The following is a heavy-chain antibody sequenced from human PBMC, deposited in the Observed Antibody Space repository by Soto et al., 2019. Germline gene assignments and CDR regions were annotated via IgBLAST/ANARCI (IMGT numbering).Heavy chain of an antibody. Sequence: SETLSLTCTVSGGSISRHYWSWIRQPPGKGLEWIGDFFNSGSTNYNPSLKSRVTLSIDTSKNRFSLKLTSVTAADTAMYYCARLADYYDSSGYSWKYYFDHWGQGALVTVS. CDR1: GGSISRHY. CDR3: ARLADYYDSSGYSWKYYFDH. J-gene: IGHJ4*02. V-gene: IGHV4-59*11. D-gene: IGHD3-22*01. CDR2: FFNSGST.